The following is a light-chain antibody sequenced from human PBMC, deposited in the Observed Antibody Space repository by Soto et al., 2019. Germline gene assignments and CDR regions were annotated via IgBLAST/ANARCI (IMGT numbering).Light chain of an antibody. CDR2: GAS. CDR1: QDISRW. J-gene: IGKJ4*01. V-gene: IGKV1-12*01. CDR3: QQATRFPVS. Sequence: DIQMTQSPSSVSASVGDRVTITCRASQDISRWLAWYQQKPGKAPKLLIYGASNLQSGVPSRFSGSGSGTDFTLTISSLQPEDFATYYCQQATRFPVSFDGGTKVEIK.